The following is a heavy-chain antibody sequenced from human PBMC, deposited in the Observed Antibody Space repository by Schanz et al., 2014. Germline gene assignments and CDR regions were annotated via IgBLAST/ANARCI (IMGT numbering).Heavy chain of an antibody. CDR2: IIPILGIA. CDR3: AGTYCSSTSCYTGYYYMDD. J-gene: IGHJ6*03. Sequence: QVQLVQSEAEVKKPGSSVKVSCKASGGTFSSYTISWVRQAPGQGLEWMGRIIPILGIANYAQNFQGRVTITADKSTSTAYMKLTSLRSEDTAVYYCAGTYCSSTSCYTGYYYMDDCGKGTTVTVSS. V-gene: IGHV1-69*02. CDR1: GGTFSSYT. D-gene: IGHD2-2*02.